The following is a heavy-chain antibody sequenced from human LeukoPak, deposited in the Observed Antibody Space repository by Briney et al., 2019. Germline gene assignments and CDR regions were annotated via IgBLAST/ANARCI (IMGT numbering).Heavy chain of an antibody. CDR2: INPNSGT. V-gene: IGHV1-2*02. D-gene: IGHD1-1*01. CDR1: GYTFTDYY. J-gene: IGHJ4*02. CDR3: ARNRWMDY. Sequence: ASVKVSCKASGYTFTDYYMRWGRQAPGQGLEWMGWINPNSGTNYAQKFQGRVTMTRDTSISTAYMELTRLTSDDTAVYYCARNRWMDYWGQGTLVTVSS.